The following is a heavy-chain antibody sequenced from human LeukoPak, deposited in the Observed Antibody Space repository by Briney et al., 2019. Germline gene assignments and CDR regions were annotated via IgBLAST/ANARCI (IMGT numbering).Heavy chain of an antibody. CDR3: ARHLIREDYSSSSIGFDP. Sequence: SETLSLTCTVSGVSISGDYYWSWIRQPPGKGLEWIGYIYYSGSTNYNPSLKSRVTMSVDTSKNQFSLKLSSVTAADTALYYCARHLIREDYSSSSIGFDPWGQGTLVTVSS. D-gene: IGHD6-6*01. V-gene: IGHV4-59*08. CDR1: GVSISGDYY. J-gene: IGHJ5*02. CDR2: IYYSGST.